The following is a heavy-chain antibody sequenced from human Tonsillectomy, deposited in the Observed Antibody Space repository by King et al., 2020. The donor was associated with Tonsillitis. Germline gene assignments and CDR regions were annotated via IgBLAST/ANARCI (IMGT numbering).Heavy chain of an antibody. V-gene: IGHV4-4*07. D-gene: IGHD3-9*01. J-gene: IGHJ2*01. CDR2: MYSGGKN. CDR1: GGSISNYY. Sequence: VQLQESGPGLVKPSETLSLTCTVSGGSISNYYWNWIRQPAGKGLEWIGRMYSGGKNNYSPSLKSRITMSVDTSKHQFSLQLTSVTAADTAVYYCARAYYDIADWYFDLWGRGTLVTVSS. CDR3: ARAYYDIADWYFDL.